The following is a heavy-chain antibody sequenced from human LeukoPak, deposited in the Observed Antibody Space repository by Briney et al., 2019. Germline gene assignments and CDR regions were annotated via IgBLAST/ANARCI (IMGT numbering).Heavy chain of an antibody. Sequence: GGSLRLSCAASGFTFSGYWMHWVRQAPGKGLEWVSAISGSGGSTYYADSVKGRFTISRDNSKNTLYLQMNSLRAEDTAVYYCARRAPGIAVGGEYYFDYWGQGTLVTVSS. V-gene: IGHV3-23*01. CDR2: ISGSGGST. J-gene: IGHJ4*02. CDR1: GFTFSGYW. CDR3: ARRAPGIAVGGEYYFDY. D-gene: IGHD6-19*01.